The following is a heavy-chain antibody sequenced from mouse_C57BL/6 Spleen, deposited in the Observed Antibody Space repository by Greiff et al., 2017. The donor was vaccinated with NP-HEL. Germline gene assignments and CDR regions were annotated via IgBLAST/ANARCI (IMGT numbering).Heavy chain of an antibody. CDR3: ARWASYAMDY. CDR1: GYTFTSYW. V-gene: IGHV1-59*01. CDR2: IDPSDSYT. D-gene: IGHD6-1*01. J-gene: IGHJ4*01. Sequence: QVQLQQPGAELVRPGTSVKLSCKASGYTFTSYWMHWVKQRPGQGLEWIGVIDPSDSYTNYNQKFKGKATLTVDTSSSTAYMQLSSLTSEDSAVYYCARWASYAMDYWGQGTSVTVSS.